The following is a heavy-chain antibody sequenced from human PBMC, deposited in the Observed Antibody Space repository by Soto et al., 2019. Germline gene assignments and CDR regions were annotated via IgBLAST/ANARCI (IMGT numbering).Heavy chain of an antibody. CDR3: ARMARFCSLNWFDH. Sequence: ASVQVSCKASGYTFTNNDVTWDRQPPGQGLEWMGWMNPGSGDKGYAQKFQGRVTMTRNISIATAYMELSSLRSDDTAIYYCARMARFCSLNWFDHWGQGTMVTVSS. J-gene: IGHJ5*02. CDR1: GYTFTNND. CDR2: MNPGSGDK. V-gene: IGHV1-8*01. D-gene: IGHD3-10*02.